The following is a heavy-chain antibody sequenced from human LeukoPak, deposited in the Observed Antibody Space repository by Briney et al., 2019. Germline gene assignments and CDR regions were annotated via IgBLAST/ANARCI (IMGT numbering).Heavy chain of an antibody. CDR3: ARVSDYDFWSGYHDY. J-gene: IGHJ4*02. Sequence: GGSLRLSCAASGFTFNNYWMTWVRQGPGKGLEWVANIKPGGNEKYYVDSVKGRFTISRDNVKNSLYLQMNSLRAEDTAVYYCARVSDYDFWSGYHDYWGQGTLVTVSS. CDR1: GFTFNNYW. CDR2: IKPGGNEK. V-gene: IGHV3-7*01. D-gene: IGHD3-3*01.